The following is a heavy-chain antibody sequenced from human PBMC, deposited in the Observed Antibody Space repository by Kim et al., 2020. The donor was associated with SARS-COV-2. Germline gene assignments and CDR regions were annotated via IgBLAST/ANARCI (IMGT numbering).Heavy chain of an antibody. Sequence: SLKSRVTISVDTSKNQFSLKLSSVTAADTAVYYCAREGSPTGDYYYGMDVWGQGTTVTVSS. V-gene: IGHV4-59*01. J-gene: IGHJ6*02. D-gene: IGHD1-1*01. CDR3: AREGSPTGDYYYGMDV.